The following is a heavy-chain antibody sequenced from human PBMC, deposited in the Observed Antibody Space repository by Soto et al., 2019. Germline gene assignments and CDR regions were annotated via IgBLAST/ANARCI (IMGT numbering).Heavy chain of an antibody. CDR3: ARGPYDYVWGSDPPHFDY. Sequence: QVQLVESGGGLVKPGGSLRLSCAASGFTFSDYYMSWIRQAPGKGLEWVSYISSSGSTIYYADSVKGRFTISRDNAKNSIYLQINSLRAEDTAVYYCARGPYDYVWGSDPPHFDYWGQGTLVTVSS. J-gene: IGHJ4*02. CDR1: GFTFSDYY. CDR2: ISSSGSTI. V-gene: IGHV3-11*01. D-gene: IGHD3-16*02.